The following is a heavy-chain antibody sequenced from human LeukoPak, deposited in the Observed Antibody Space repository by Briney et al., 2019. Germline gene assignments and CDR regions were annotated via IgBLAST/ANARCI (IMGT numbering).Heavy chain of an antibody. CDR1: GFTFSDYY. V-gene: IGHV3-11*04. CDR2: ISSSGSTI. J-gene: IGHJ3*02. D-gene: IGHD3-10*01. CDR3: ARERADYYYGSGATDAFDI. Sequence: KPGGSLRLSCAASGFTFSDYYMSWIRQAPGKGLEWASYISSSGSTIYYADSVKGRFTISRDNAKNSLYLQMNSLRAEDTAVYYCARERADYYYGSGATDAFDIWGQGTMVTVSS.